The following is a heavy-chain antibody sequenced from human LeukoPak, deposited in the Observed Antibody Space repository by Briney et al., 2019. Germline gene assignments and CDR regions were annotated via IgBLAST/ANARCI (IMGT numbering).Heavy chain of an antibody. CDR3: ARVGDHYHWYLDV. D-gene: IGHD3-10*01. CDR1: GFSVSTNY. V-gene: IGHV3-53*01. Sequence: PGGSLTLSCEGSGFSVSTNYVNWVPQAPGKGREWVSILYSGISTYYTDSVKGRFTVSRADSKNTLYLHMNSLGVEDTAVYYCARVGDHYHWYLDVWGRGTLVTVSS. CDR2: LYSGIST. J-gene: IGHJ2*01.